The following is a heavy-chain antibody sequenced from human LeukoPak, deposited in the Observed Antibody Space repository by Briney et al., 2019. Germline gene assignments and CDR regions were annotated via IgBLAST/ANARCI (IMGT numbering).Heavy chain of an antibody. Sequence: SQTLSLACTVSGGSISSGGYYWSWIRQHPGKGLEWVGYIYYSGSTYYNPSLKSRVTISVDTSKNQFSLKLSSVTAADTAVYYCARRPTVTTAYYYGMDVWGQGTTVTVSS. CDR3: ARRPTVTTAYYYGMDV. V-gene: IGHV4-31*03. D-gene: IGHD4-17*01. J-gene: IGHJ6*02. CDR1: GGSISSGGYY. CDR2: IYYSGST.